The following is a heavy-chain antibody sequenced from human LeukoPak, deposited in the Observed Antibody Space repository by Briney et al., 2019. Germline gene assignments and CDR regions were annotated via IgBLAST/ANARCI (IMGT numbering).Heavy chain of an antibody. D-gene: IGHD4-17*01. Sequence: SETLSLTCAVCGGSFSGYYWSWIRQPPGKGLEWIGEINHSGSTNYNPALKSRVTISVDTSNNQFSLKLSSVTAADTAVYYCARAQATVKRGPFDYWGQGTLVTVSS. J-gene: IGHJ4*02. CDR1: GGSFSGYY. CDR2: INHSGST. CDR3: ARAQATVKRGPFDY. V-gene: IGHV4-34*01.